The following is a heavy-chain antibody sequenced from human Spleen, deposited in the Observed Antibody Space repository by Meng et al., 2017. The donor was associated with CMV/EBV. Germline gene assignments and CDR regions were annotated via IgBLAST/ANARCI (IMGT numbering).Heavy chain of an antibody. V-gene: IGHV3-48*03. CDR2: ISSSGNVI. J-gene: IGHJ4*02. Sequence: GESLKISCAASGITFNIYEMNWVRQAPGKGLEWVSYISSSGNVIYYADSVKGRFTISRDNAKNSLYLQMNSLRAEDTALYYCARGGVQYCDGNCYSMVYWGQGTLVTVSS. CDR1: GITFNIYE. CDR3: ARGGVQYCDGNCYSMVY. D-gene: IGHD2-21*01.